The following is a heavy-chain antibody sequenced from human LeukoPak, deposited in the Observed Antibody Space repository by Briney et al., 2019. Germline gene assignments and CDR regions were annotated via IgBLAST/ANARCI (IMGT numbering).Heavy chain of an antibody. V-gene: IGHV3-7*03. Sequence: GRSLRLSCAASGFTFDRHAMCWVRQDPGKWLEWVANIRQDGIEKYYVDSVKGRFTISRDNAENSLYLQANSLRADDTAVYYCATVVSGFCDHWGQGTLVTVSS. J-gene: IGHJ4*02. D-gene: IGHD5/OR15-5a*01. CDR1: GFTFDRHA. CDR2: IRQDGIEK. CDR3: ATVVSGFCDH.